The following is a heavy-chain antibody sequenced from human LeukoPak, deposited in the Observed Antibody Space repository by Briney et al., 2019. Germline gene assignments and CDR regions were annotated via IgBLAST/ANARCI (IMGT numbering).Heavy chain of an antibody. CDR2: INPNSGGT. V-gene: IGHV1-2*02. CDR3: AREEGYCSSTSCPLEYFQH. D-gene: IGHD2-2*01. J-gene: IGHJ1*01. CDR1: GYTFTGYY. Sequence: GASVKVSCKASGYTFTGYYMHWVRQAPGQGLEWMGWINPNSGGTNYAQKFQGRVTMTRDTSISTAYMELSRLRSDDTAVYYCAREEGYCSSTSCPLEYFQHWGQGTLVTVSS.